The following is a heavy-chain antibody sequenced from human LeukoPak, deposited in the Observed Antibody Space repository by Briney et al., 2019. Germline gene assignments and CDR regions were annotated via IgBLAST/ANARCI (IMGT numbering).Heavy chain of an antibody. CDR2: INHSGST. V-gene: IGHV4-34*01. CDR3: ARVGRGDHSWGSYYCDH. J-gene: IGHJ4*02. D-gene: IGHD3-16*01. CDR1: VGSFIGYY. Sequence: SETLSLTSAVYVGSFIGYYWSWIRQPPGKGLEWIGEINHSGSTNYNPSLKSRVTTSVDTSKNQFSLKLRSVTAADTAVYYCARVGRGDHSWGSYYCDHWGQGTLVSVSS.